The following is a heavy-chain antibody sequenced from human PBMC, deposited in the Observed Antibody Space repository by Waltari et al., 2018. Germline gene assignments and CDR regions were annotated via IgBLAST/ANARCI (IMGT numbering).Heavy chain of an antibody. CDR3: ARFREFYYYYGMDV. CDR1: GGSISSGSYY. J-gene: IGHJ6*02. CDR2: IYTSGST. Sequence: QVQLQESGPGLVKPSQTLSLTCTVSGGSISSGSYYWSWIRQPAGKGLEWIGYIYTSGSTNYNPSLKCRVTRSVDTSKNQFSLKLSSVTAADTAVYYCARFREFYYYYGMDVWGQGTTVTVSS. D-gene: IGHD3-10*01. V-gene: IGHV4-61*09.